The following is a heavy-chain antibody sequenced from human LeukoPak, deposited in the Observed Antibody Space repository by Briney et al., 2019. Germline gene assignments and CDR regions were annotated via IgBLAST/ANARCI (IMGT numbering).Heavy chain of an antibody. J-gene: IGHJ6*02. V-gene: IGHV3-30-3*01. CDR1: GFTFSSYA. CDR2: ISYDGSNK. Sequence: GGSLRLSCAASGFTFSSYAMHWVGQAPGKGLEGVAVISYDGSNKYYADSVKGRFTISRDNSKNTLYLQMNSLRAEDTAVYYCARDQALYYYYYDMDVWGQGTTVTVSS. CDR3: ARDQALYYYYYDMDV.